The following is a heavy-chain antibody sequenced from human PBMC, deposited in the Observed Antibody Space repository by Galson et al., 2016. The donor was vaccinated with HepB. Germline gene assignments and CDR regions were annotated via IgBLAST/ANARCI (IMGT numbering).Heavy chain of an antibody. D-gene: IGHD3-10*01. J-gene: IGHJ4*02. CDR2: FYSSENT. CDR3: ARNQHGSFFAY. Sequence: SETLSLTCTVSGGSVSSGGYFWSWIRQPPGKGLEWIGYFYSSENTNYNPSLRSRVTISGDTSRNQFSLKLTSVTAADTAVCYCARNQHGSFFAYWGQGTLVTVSS. CDR1: GGSVSSGGYF. V-gene: IGHV4-61*08.